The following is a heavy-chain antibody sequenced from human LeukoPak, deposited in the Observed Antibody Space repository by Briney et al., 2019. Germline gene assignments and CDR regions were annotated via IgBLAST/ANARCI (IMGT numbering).Heavy chain of an antibody. D-gene: IGHD3-10*01. CDR1: GYRVTSYW. CDR2: IYLGDSDT. CDR3: AKSRGSYFYFDY. V-gene: IGHV5-51*01. Sequence: GESLKISCKGSGYRVTSYWIGWVRQMPGKGLEWMGIIYLGDSDTRYNPSFQGQVTISADKSISTAYLQWSSLKASDTAMYYCAKSRGSYFYFDYWGQGTLVTVSS. J-gene: IGHJ4*02.